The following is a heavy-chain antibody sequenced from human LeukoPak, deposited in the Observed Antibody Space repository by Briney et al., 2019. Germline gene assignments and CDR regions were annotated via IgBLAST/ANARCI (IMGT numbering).Heavy chain of an antibody. V-gene: IGHV4-30-2*01. CDR2: IYHSGST. Sequence: SETLSLTCAVSGGSISSGGYSWSWIRRPPGKGLEWIGYIYHSGSTYYNPSLKSRVTISVDRSKNQFSLKLSSVTAADTAVYYCARGDNYYYYGMDVWGQGTTVTVSS. CDR1: GGSISSGGYS. J-gene: IGHJ6*02. CDR3: ARGDNYYYYGMDV.